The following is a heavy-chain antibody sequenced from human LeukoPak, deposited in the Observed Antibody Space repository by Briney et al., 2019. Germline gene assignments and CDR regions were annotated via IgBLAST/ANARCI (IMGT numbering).Heavy chain of an antibody. Sequence: PSETLSLTCTVSGGSISSSSYYWGWVRQPPGKGLEWIGSIHYSGSTYYNPSLKSRLTMSVDTSKNQFSLKLSSVTAADTAVYYCAGYCSGGTCYLGFDYWGQGTLVTVSS. CDR1: GGSISSSSYY. D-gene: IGHD2-15*01. CDR3: AGYCSGGTCYLGFDY. V-gene: IGHV4-39*01. CDR2: IHYSGST. J-gene: IGHJ4*02.